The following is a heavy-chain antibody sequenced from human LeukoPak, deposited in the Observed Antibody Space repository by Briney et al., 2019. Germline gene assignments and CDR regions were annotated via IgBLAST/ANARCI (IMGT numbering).Heavy chain of an antibody. Sequence: GESLKISCKGSGYSFTTYWIGWVRQMSGKGLEWMGIIYPGDSDTRYSPSFQGQVTISADKSISTAYLQWSSLKASDTAIYYCARGYDSSGNDAFDIWGQGTTVTVSS. CDR2: IYPGDSDT. CDR3: ARGYDSSGNDAFDI. J-gene: IGHJ3*02. V-gene: IGHV5-51*01. D-gene: IGHD3-22*01. CDR1: GYSFTTYW.